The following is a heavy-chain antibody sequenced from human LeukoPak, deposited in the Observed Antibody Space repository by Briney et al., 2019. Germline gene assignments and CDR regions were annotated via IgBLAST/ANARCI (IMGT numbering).Heavy chain of an antibody. CDR1: GYTFNGYY. Sequence: GASVKVSCKASGYTFNGYYMHWVRQAPRQGLEWMGWINPNSGGTTYAQKFQGRVTMTRDTSISTAYMELSRLRSDETAVYYCARVATIFGMVSFPNWFDHWGQGTLVTVSS. CDR3: ARVATIFGMVSFPNWFDH. J-gene: IGHJ5*02. D-gene: IGHD3-3*01. V-gene: IGHV1-2*02. CDR2: INPNSGGT.